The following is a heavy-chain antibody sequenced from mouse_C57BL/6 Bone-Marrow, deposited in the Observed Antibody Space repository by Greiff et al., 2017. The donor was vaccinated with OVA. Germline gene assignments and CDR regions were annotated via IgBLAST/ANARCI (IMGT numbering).Heavy chain of an antibody. Sequence: VQLQQPGAELVKPGASVKMSCKASDYTFTSYWITWVKQRPGQGLEWIGDIYPGSGSTNYNEKFKSKATLTVDTSSSTAYMQLSSLTSEDSAVYYCARYDYDRRDYFDYWGQGTTLTVSS. D-gene: IGHD2-4*01. CDR3: ARYDYDRRDYFDY. CDR2: IYPGSGST. CDR1: DYTFTSYW. V-gene: IGHV1-55*01. J-gene: IGHJ2*01.